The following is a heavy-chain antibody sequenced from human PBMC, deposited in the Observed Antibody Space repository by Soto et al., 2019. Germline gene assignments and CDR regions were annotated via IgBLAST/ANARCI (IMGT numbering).Heavy chain of an antibody. CDR1: GYIFTGYH. CDR2: INPNSGGT. CDR3: ATQFHHCGGDCYRGPYFGMDV. D-gene: IGHD2-21*02. J-gene: IGHJ6*02. V-gene: IGHV1-2*02. Sequence: ASVKVSCKASGYIFTGYHMHWVRQAPGQGLEWMGWINPNSGGTEYAQKFQGRVTMTRDTSISTAYMELSSLRSDDTAVYYCATQFHHCGGDCYRGPYFGMDVWGQGTTVTVSS.